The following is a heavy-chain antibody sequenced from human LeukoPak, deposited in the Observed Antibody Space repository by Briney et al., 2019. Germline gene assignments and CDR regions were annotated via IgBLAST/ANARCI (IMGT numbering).Heavy chain of an antibody. J-gene: IGHJ5*02. Sequence: SETLSLTCTVSGGSITSYYWSWIRQPPGKRLELIVHIHHSGDTRYNPSLQLRVTISIDTSHYQFSLNVKFVTSASTCVYIRHLGVTSHTPSLNSRLTVSIVTPTYHLFLTLRFVIAADTAVYYCVASGPLAPANWFDPWGQGTLVTVSS. V-gene: IGHV4-59*03. CDR3: HLGVTSHTPSLNSRLTVSIVTPTYHLFLTLRFVIAADTAVYYCVASGPLAPANWFDP. CDR1: GGSITSYY. D-gene: IGHD3-3*01. CDR2: IHHSGDT.